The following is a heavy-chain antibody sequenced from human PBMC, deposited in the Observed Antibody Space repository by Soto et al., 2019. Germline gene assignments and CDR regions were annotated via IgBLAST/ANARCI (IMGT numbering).Heavy chain of an antibody. V-gene: IGHV3-33*01. CDR3: AREPPYPSYYRSTSCYGDDFAY. J-gene: IGHJ4*02. CDR1: GFTFSSYG. CDR2: IWYDGSNK. Sequence: QVQLVESGGGVVQPGRSLRLSCAASGFTFSSYGMHWVRQAPGKGLEWVAVIWYDGSNKYYADSVKGRFTISRDNSKXTXXXQXXSLRADDTAVYYCAREPPYPSYYRSTSCYGDDFAYWGQGNLVTVSS. D-gene: IGHD2-2*01.